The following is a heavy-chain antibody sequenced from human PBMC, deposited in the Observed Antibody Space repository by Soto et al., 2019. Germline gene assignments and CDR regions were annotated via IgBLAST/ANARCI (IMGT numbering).Heavy chain of an antibody. V-gene: IGHV3-30-3*01. CDR3: ARAAPPAYNYSEGRSYTTFDY. CDR2: ISYDRSNK. J-gene: IGHJ4*01. D-gene: IGHD3-10*01. CDR1: GFTFSSNA. Sequence: QVQLLESGGGVVQPGGSLRLSCAASGFTFSSNAMHWVRQAPGKGLEWVAVISYDRSNKYYADSVKGRFTISRDNYKNTRYPHMDNRRAEDTAVYYCARAAPPAYNYSEGRSYTTFDYWGHGNPVAVS.